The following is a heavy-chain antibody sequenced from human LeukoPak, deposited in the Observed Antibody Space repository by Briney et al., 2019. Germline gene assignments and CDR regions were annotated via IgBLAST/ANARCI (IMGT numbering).Heavy chain of an antibody. CDR3: ARWVSDYRRGFDF. Sequence: SETLSLTCTVSGGSISTYFWSWIRQPPGKRLEWIGYIYYDGSTHYNPSLKSRVTISVDTSKNHFSLKLTSVTAADTAVYYCARWVSDYRRGFDFWGQGTLVTVSS. J-gene: IGHJ4*02. CDR1: GGSISTYF. D-gene: IGHD4-11*01. V-gene: IGHV4-59*01. CDR2: IYYDGST.